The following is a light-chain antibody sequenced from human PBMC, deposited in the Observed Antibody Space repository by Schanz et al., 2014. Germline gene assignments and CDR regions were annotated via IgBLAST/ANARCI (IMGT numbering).Light chain of an antibody. CDR1: SSDVGSYNL. Sequence: QSALTQPASVSGSPGQSITISCTGTSSDVGSYNLVSWYQQHPGKAPKLMIYEGSKRPSGVPDRFSGSKSVNTASLTISGLRAEDEADYYCSSYRRTATVAVFGTGTKLTVL. CDR2: EGS. J-gene: IGLJ1*01. V-gene: IGLV2-14*02. CDR3: SSYRRTATVAV.